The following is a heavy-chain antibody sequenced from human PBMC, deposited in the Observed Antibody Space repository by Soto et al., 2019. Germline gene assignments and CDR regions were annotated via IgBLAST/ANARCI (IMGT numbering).Heavy chain of an antibody. V-gene: IGHV1-46*01. CDR2: VNPSGGSA. CDR1: GYIFTAYS. CDR3: AREENCRGGTCYSEYFHH. Sequence: QVQLVQSGAEVKKPGASVKVSCKTSGYIFTAYSMHWVRQAPGQGLEWMGVVNPSGGSAHYAQSFEGRVTSTRDTSTSTFYMELSSLRYEATAVYYCAREENCRGGTCYSEYFHHWGQGTLVTDSS. D-gene: IGHD2-15*01. J-gene: IGHJ1*01.